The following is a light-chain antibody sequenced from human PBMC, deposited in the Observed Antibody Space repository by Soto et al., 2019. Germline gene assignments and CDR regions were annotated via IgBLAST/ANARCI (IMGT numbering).Light chain of an antibody. Sequence: PGERATLSCRASQSGSSSYLAWYQQNRGQAPRLLIYGASSRATGIPDRFSGSGSGTDFTLTISRLEPEVFAVYYCQQYGSSRWTFGQGTKVEIK. CDR3: QQYGSSRWT. CDR2: GAS. V-gene: IGKV3-20*01. J-gene: IGKJ1*01. CDR1: QSGSSSY.